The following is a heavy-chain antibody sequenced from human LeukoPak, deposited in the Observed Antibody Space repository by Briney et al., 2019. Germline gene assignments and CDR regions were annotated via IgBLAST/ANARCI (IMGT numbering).Heavy chain of an antibody. J-gene: IGHJ4*02. CDR2: IYYSGST. CDR3: ARGGHGPYDY. Sequence: PSETLSLTCTVSGGSISSYYWSWIRQPPGKGLEWIGYIYYSGSTNYNPSLKSRVTISVDTSKNQFSLKPSSVTAADTAVYYCARGGHGPYDYWGQGTLVTVSS. CDR1: GGSISSYY. D-gene: IGHD3-16*01. V-gene: IGHV4-59*01.